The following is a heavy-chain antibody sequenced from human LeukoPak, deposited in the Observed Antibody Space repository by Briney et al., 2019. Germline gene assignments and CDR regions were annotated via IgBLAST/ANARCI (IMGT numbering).Heavy chain of an antibody. J-gene: IGHJ4*02. CDR1: GYSISSGYY. Sequence: SETLSLTCTVSGYSISSGYYWGWIRQPPGKGLEWIGSIYHSGSTYYNPSLKSRVTISVDTSKNQFSLKLSSVTAADTAVYYCARHNWNWKDPFDYWGQGTLVTVSS. V-gene: IGHV4-38-2*02. CDR3: ARHNWNWKDPFDY. D-gene: IGHD1-7*01. CDR2: IYHSGST.